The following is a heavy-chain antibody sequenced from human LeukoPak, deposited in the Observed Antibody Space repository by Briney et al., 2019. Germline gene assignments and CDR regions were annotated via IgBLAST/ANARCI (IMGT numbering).Heavy chain of an antibody. J-gene: IGHJ4*02. D-gene: IGHD3-3*01. CDR2: IYYSGST. CDR1: GGSISSYY. V-gene: IGHV4-59*08. Sequence: SETLSLTCTVSGGSISSYYWSWIRQPPGKGLEWIGYIYYSGSTNYNPSLKSRVTISVDTSKNQFSLKLSSVTAADTAVYYCARGRFLEWSHFDYWGQGTLVTVSS. CDR3: ARGRFLEWSHFDY.